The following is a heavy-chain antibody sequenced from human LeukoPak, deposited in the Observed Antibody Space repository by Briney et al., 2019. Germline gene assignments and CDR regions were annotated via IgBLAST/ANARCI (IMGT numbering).Heavy chain of an antibody. D-gene: IGHD3-10*01. CDR3: TRLRGEKASGDY. Sequence: GGSLRLSCAASGFTFSGSAMHWVRQASGKGLEWVGRIRSKTNNYATEYAVSVKGRFIISRDDSKNTVFLQMNSLTTEDTAVYYCTRLRGEKASGDYWGQGTLITVSS. V-gene: IGHV3-73*01. CDR2: IRSKTNNYAT. CDR1: GFTFSGSA. J-gene: IGHJ4*02.